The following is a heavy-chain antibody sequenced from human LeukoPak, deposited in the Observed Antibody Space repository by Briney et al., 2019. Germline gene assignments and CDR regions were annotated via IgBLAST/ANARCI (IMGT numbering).Heavy chain of an antibody. CDR2: IYQSGST. J-gene: IGHJ4*02. V-gene: IGHV4-38-2*01. CDR3: ARSEINDYMRF. D-gene: IGHD4-11*01. Sequence: SETLSLTCSVSGYSIANGYHWAWVRQPPGKRLEWLGSIYQSGSTYDDLSLKSRLTMSVDTSKNQFSLTMRAVTAADTALYYCARSEINDYMRFWGQGILVTVSS. CDR1: GYSIANGYH.